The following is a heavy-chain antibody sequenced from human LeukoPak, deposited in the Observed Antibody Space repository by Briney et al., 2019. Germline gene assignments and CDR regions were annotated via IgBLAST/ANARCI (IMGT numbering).Heavy chain of an antibody. D-gene: IGHD4-17*01. J-gene: IGHJ6*02. CDR3: ARGGYGDYKLHYYHYGMDV. Sequence: ASVKVSCKPFGYTFNTYGITWVRQAPGQGLEWMGWISPYNGNTNYAQKFQGRVTLTTDTSTSTAYMELRSLRSDDTAVYYCARGGYGDYKLHYYHYGMDVWGQGTTVTVSS. CDR1: GYTFNTYG. V-gene: IGHV1-18*01. CDR2: ISPYNGNT.